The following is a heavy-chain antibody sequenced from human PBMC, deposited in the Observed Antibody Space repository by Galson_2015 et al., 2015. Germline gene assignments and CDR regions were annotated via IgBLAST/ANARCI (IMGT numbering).Heavy chain of an antibody. CDR3: TTDLCGSYYGGSCDY. J-gene: IGHJ4*02. CDR2: IKSKTDGGTT. V-gene: IGHV3-15*01. D-gene: IGHD1-26*01. Sequence: SLRLSCAASGFTFSNAWMSWVRQAPGKGLEWVGRIKSKTDGGTTDYAAPVKGRFTISRDDSKNTLYLQMNSLKTEDTAVYYCTTDLCGSYYGGSCDYWGQGTLVTVSS. CDR1: GFTFSNAW.